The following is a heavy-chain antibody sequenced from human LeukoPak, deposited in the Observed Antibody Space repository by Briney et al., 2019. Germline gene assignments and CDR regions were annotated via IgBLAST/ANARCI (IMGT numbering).Heavy chain of an antibody. V-gene: IGHV1-46*01. CDR3: AVLNYYDSSGYCSLDD. Sequence: ASVKVSCKASGYTFTRYYMHWVRQAPGQGLEWMGIINPSGGSTSYAQKFQGRVTMTRDMSTSTVYMELSSLRSEDTAVYYCAVLNYYDSSGYCSLDDWGQGTLVTVSS. CDR1: GYTFTRYY. J-gene: IGHJ4*02. CDR2: INPSGGST. D-gene: IGHD3-22*01.